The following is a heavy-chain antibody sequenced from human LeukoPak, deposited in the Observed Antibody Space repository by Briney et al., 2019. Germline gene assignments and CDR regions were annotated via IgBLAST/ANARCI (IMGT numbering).Heavy chain of an antibody. CDR2: IYSSGST. J-gene: IGHJ4*02. CDR3: ASSHRLLLDY. Sequence: GGSLRLSCAASGFTVSSNYMSWVRQAPGKGLEWVSVIYSSGSTYYADSVKGRFTISRHNSKNTLYLQMNSLRAEDTAVYYCASSHRLLLDYWGQGTLVTVSS. CDR1: GFTVSSNY. D-gene: IGHD3-22*01. V-gene: IGHV3-53*04.